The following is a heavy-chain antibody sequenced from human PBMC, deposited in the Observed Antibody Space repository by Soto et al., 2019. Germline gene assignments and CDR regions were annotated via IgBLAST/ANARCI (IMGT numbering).Heavy chain of an antibody. Sequence: PGESLKISCKVSGDSFNSNWIAWVRQRPGRGLEWMGIIYPIDSDTRYSPSFQGQVTISVDRSINSAFLQWRSLRASDTATYYCARRSAVTTFYFYGMDVWVQGTTVTVSS. CDR2: IYPIDSDT. CDR3: ARRSAVTTFYFYGMDV. V-gene: IGHV5-51*01. CDR1: GDSFNSNW. J-gene: IGHJ6*02. D-gene: IGHD4-17*01.